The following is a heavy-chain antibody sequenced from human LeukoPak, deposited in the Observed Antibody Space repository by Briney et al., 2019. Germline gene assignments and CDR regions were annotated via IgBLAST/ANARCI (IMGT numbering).Heavy chain of an antibody. CDR2: IYPGDSDT. CDR3: ARSPANYDILAGYDGANFDH. J-gene: IGHJ4*02. Sequence: GESLKISCKGSGYSFTTYWIGWVRQMPGKGLGWMGIIYPGDSDTRYSPSFQGQVTISADKSIRTAYLQWSSLKASDTAMYYCARSPANYDILAGYDGANFDHWGQGTLVTVSS. CDR1: GYSFTTYW. D-gene: IGHD3-9*01. V-gene: IGHV5-51*01.